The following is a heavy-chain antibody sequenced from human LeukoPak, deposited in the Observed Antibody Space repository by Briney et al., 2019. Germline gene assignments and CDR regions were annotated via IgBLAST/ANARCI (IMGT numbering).Heavy chain of an antibody. J-gene: IGHJ4*02. Sequence: GGSLRLSCAASGLTFSSYWMSWVRQAPGKGLEWVANIKQDGSEKYYVDSVKGRFTISRDNAKNSLYLQMNSLRAEDTAVYYCARGRYSYGLIYYFDYWGQGTLVTVSS. CDR1: GLTFSSYW. D-gene: IGHD5-18*01. V-gene: IGHV3-7*01. CDR2: IKQDGSEK. CDR3: ARGRYSYGLIYYFDY.